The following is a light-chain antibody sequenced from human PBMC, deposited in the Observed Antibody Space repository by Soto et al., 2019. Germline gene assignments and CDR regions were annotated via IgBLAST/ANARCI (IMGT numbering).Light chain of an antibody. CDR3: QQYDSSPWT. J-gene: IGKJ1*01. CDR2: GAS. Sequence: EIVLTQSPGTLSLSPGERATLSCSASQSVSNNYLAWYQQKPGQAPRLLIYGASNRATGIPDRFSGSGSGTDFTLTISRLEPEDFAVYYCQQYDSSPWTFGQGTKVDIK. CDR1: QSVSNNY. V-gene: IGKV3-20*01.